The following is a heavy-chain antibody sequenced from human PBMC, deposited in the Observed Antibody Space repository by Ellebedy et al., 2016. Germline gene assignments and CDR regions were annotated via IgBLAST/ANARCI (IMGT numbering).Heavy chain of an antibody. D-gene: IGHD1-1*01. CDR2: IYPGDSDT. CDR1: GYGFTTYW. V-gene: IGHV5-51*01. J-gene: IGHJ3*02. Sequence: GSLRLSXKASGYGFTTYWIGWVRQMPGKGLEWMGIIYPGDSDTRYSPSFQGQVTISADKSISTAYLQWSSLKASDTAMYYCARRGITTAFDIWGQGTMVTVSS. CDR3: ARRGITTAFDI.